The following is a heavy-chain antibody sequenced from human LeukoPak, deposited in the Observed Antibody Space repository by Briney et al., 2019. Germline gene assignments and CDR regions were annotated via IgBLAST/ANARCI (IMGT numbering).Heavy chain of an antibody. Sequence: ASVKVSCKTSGYPFSDYYIHWIRQASGQGLESMGWINPKNGDTKYAQRSQGRLTITMDTSIDTVYMELRSLRYDDTGVYYCARLSALWGRGSLVTASS. CDR1: GYPFSDYY. CDR3: ARLSAL. J-gene: IGHJ4*02. V-gene: IGHV1-2*02. CDR2: INPKNGDT.